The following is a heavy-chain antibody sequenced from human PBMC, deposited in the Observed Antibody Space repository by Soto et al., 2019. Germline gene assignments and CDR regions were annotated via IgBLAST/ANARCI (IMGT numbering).Heavy chain of an antibody. CDR3: AGRDGHNRRKAPYYYYYYGMNV. D-gene: IGHD2-15*01. CDR2: IRGGGTTM. J-gene: IGHJ6*02. CDR1: GFTFSSYE. V-gene: IGHV3-48*03. Sequence: VGSLRLSSVASGFTFSSYEMNWVRQAPGKGLEWISYIRGGGTTMYYADSVKGRFTISRDNTKNSLYLQMNSLTAEDTAVYYCAGRDGHNRRKAPYYYYYYGMNVWGQGTTVTVSS.